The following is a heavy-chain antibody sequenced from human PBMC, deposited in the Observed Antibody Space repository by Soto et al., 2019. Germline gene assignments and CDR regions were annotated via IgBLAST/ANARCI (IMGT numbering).Heavy chain of an antibody. D-gene: IGHD3-22*01. J-gene: IGHJ6*02. CDR1: GKRSSDYN. CDR2: VDPEDGET. CDR3: GHSGDYYALNV. V-gene: IGHV1-69-2*01. Sequence: GASVKVSCKVSGKRSSDYNIHWVRQAPGKGPEWMGLVDPEDGETFYAEKFQGRVTITADTSIDTVYMVLSSLRSDDSAVYYCGHSGDYYALNVWGQGTTVTVSS.